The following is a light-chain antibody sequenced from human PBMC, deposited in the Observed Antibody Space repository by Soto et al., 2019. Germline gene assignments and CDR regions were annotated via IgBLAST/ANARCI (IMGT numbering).Light chain of an antibody. J-gene: IGKJ2*01. Sequence: EIVLTQSPGTLSLSPGERATLSCRASQSVTSSYLAWYQHKRGQAPRLLIYGASSRATGIPDRFSGSGSGPDFTLTISRLEPEDFAVYYSQQYGSSPYTFGQGTKLEIK. V-gene: IGKV3-20*01. CDR1: QSVTSSY. CDR3: QQYGSSPYT. CDR2: GAS.